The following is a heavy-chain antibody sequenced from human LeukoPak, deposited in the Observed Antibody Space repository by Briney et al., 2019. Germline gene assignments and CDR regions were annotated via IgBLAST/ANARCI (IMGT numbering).Heavy chain of an antibody. CDR1: GYTFTSYG. Sequence: ASVKVSCKASGYTFTSYGISWVRQAPGQGLEWMGGIIPIFGTANYAQKFQGRVTITADESTSAAYMELSSLRSEDTAVYYCARGGSLISHFDYWGQGTLVTVSS. D-gene: IGHD3-16*01. CDR2: IIPIFGTA. CDR3: ARGGSLISHFDY. V-gene: IGHV1-69*13. J-gene: IGHJ4*02.